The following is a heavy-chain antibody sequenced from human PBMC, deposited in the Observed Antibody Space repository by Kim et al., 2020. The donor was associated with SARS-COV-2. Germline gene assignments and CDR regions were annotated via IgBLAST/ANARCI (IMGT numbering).Heavy chain of an antibody. CDR3: ARALYEYSSSEDWFDP. J-gene: IGHJ5*02. V-gene: IGHV3-20*01. D-gene: IGHD6-6*01. CDR1: GFTFDDYG. CDR2: INWNGGST. Sequence: GGSLRLSCAASGFTFDDYGMSWVRQAPGKGLEWVSGINWNGGSTGYADSVKGRFTISRDNAKNSLYLQMNSLRAEDTALYHCARALYEYSSSEDWFDPWGQGTLVTVSS.